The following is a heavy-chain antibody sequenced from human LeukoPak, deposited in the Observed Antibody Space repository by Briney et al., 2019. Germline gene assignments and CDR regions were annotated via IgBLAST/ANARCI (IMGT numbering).Heavy chain of an antibody. CDR1: GFTFSSYS. D-gene: IGHD2-15*01. J-gene: IGHJ4*02. CDR2: ISSSSSYI. V-gene: IGHV3-21*01. Sequence: GGSLRLSCAASGFTFSSYSMNWVRHAPGKGLEWVSSISSSSSYIYYADSVKGRFTISRDNAKNSLYLQMNSLRAEDTAVYYCARDWDIVVVVAKSAPHFDYWGQGTLVTVTS. CDR3: ARDWDIVVVVAKSAPHFDY.